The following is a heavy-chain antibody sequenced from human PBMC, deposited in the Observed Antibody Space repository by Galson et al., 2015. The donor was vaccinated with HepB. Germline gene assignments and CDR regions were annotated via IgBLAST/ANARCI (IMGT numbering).Heavy chain of an antibody. CDR3: ARGAVGATFYFDY. CDR2: ISYDGSNK. V-gene: IGHV3-30-3*01. Sequence: SLRLSCAASGFTFSSYAMHWVRQAPGKGLEWVAVISYDGSNKYYADSVKGRFTISRDNSKNTLYLQMNSLRAEDTAVYYCARGAVGATFYFDYWGQGTLVTVSS. J-gene: IGHJ4*02. CDR1: GFTFSSYA. D-gene: IGHD1-26*01.